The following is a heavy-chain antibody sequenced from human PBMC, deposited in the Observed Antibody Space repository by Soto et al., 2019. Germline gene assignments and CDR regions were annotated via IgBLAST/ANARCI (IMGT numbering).Heavy chain of an antibody. CDR3: ARDRGYSSSWYGGGNWFDP. V-gene: IGHV3-33*01. CDR2: IWYDGSNK. Sequence: QVQLVESGGGVVQPGRSLRLSCAASGFTFSSYGMHWVRQAPGKGLEWVAVIWYDGSNKYYADSVKGRFTISRDNSKNTLYLQMNSLRAEDTAVYYCARDRGYSSSWYGGGNWFDPWGQGTLVTVSS. J-gene: IGHJ5*02. CDR1: GFTFSSYG. D-gene: IGHD6-13*01.